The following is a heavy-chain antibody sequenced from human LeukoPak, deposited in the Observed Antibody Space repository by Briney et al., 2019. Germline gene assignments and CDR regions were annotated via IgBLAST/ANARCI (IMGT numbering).Heavy chain of an antibody. V-gene: IGHV4-39*07. J-gene: IGHJ4*02. CDR1: GGSISSSSYY. CDR2: IYYSGST. Sequence: SETLSLTCTVSGGSISSSSYYWGWIRQPPGKGLEWIGSIYYSGSTYYNPSLKSRVTISVDTSKNQFSLKLSSVTAADTAVYYCARDLVGDFWSGYSPSDDYWGQGTLVTVSS. CDR3: ARDLVGDFWSGYSPSDDY. D-gene: IGHD3-3*01.